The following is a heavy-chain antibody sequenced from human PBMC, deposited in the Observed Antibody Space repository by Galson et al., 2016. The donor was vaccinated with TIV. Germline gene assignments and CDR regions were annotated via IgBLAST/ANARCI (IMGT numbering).Heavy chain of an antibody. CDR3: ARDDGSTSGSNF. D-gene: IGHD3-22*01. V-gene: IGHV1-2*02. CDR1: GYTFTDYY. Sequence: SCKASGYTFTDYYVHWVRQAPGQGLEWMGWINPNSGGTIYAQKFQGRVTMTRDTSISTAFMEVKKLRYDDTALYFCARDDGSTSGSNFWGQGTLVTVSS. CDR2: INPNSGGT. J-gene: IGHJ4*02.